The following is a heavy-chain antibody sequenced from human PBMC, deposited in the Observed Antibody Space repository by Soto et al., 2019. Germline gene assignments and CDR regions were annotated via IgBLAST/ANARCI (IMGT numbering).Heavy chain of an antibody. CDR2: ISYDGSDK. D-gene: IGHD1-26*01. Sequence: GGSLRLSCAATGFTLSSYAMHWVRQAPGKGLEWVALISYDGSDKDYADSVKGRFTISRDNSRNTLFLQMNSLRAEDTAVYYCASSPLNVGATDPLFDYWGQGTLVTVSS. CDR1: GFTLSSYA. J-gene: IGHJ4*02. CDR3: ASSPLNVGATDPLFDY. V-gene: IGHV3-30-3*01.